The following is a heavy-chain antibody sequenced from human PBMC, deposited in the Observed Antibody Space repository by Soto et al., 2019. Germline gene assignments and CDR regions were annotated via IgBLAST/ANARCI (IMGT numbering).Heavy chain of an antibody. CDR2: ISAYNGNT. J-gene: IGHJ4*02. CDR3: ARDSPYYYDSSGYDHFDY. V-gene: IGHV1-18*01. CDR1: GYTFTSYG. Sequence: ASVKVSCKASGYTFTSYGISWVRQAPGQGLEWMGWISAYNGNTNYAQKLQGRVTMTTDTSTSTAYMELRSLRSDDTAVYYCARDSPYYYDSSGYDHFDYWGQGTLVTVSS. D-gene: IGHD3-22*01.